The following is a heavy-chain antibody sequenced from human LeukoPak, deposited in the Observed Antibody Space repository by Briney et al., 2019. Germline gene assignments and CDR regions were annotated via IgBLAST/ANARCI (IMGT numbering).Heavy chain of an antibody. CDR1: GLNFNTYD. D-gene: IGHD2-21*02. CDR3: AARLPLYGMDV. CDR2: FGTRHTHI. Sequence: PGGSLRLSCVGSGLNFNTYDLTWVRQAPGKGLEWVALFGTRHTHIFYADSVEGQFAISRDNSKNTVYLQMNSLRVEDAAVYYCAARLPLYGMDVWGQGTTVTVSS. V-gene: IGHV3-23*01. J-gene: IGHJ6*02.